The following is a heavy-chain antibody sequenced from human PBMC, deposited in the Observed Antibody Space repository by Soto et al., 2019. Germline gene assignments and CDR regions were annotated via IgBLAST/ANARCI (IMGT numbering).Heavy chain of an antibody. J-gene: IGHJ5*02. D-gene: IGHD2-2*01. CDR2: ISGTGVPT. Sequence: GGSLRLSCAASGFAFSTHAMSWVRQAPGKGLECISLISGTGVPTLYAESVKGRFSVSRDNSKDTLFLEMNNLRVDDTAIYYCAKSFCSSSSCFFLWVDPWGPGTLVTVSS. V-gene: IGHV3-23*01. CDR3: AKSFCSSSSCFFLWVDP. CDR1: GFAFSTHA.